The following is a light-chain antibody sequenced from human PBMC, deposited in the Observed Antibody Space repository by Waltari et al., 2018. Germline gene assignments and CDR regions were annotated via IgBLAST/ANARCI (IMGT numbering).Light chain of an antibody. CDR1: QSVSRT. V-gene: IGKV3-20*01. CDR2: GAS. J-gene: IGKJ1*01. CDR3: QHYVRLPVT. Sequence: EIVLTLSPGTLSLSPGERATLSCRASQSVSRTLAWYQQKPGQAPRLLIYGASTRATGIPERFSGGGSGTDFSLTISRLEPEDFAVYYCQHYVRLPVTFGQGTKVEIK.